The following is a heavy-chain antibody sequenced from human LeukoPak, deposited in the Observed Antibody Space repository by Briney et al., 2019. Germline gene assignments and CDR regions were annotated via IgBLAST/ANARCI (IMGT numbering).Heavy chain of an antibody. CDR1: GFTFSNSA. V-gene: IGHV3-21*06. CDR3: ATFMTTVTIPDY. Sequence: GGSLRLSCAASGFTFSNSAMTWVRQAPGKRLEWLSSITSSGSHMYYADSVKGRFTISRDNAKSTLYLQMNSLSAEDTAVYYCATFMTTVTIPDYWGQGTLVTVSS. D-gene: IGHD4-17*01. J-gene: IGHJ4*02. CDR2: ITSSGSHM.